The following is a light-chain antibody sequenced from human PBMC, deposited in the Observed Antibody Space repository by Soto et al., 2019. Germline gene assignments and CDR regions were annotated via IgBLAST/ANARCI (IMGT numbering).Light chain of an antibody. CDR1: SSDVGSYNL. J-gene: IGLJ2*01. Sequence: QSALTQPASVSGSPGQSITISCTGTSSDVGSYNLVSWYQQHPGKAPKLMIYEGSKRPSGVSNRFSGSKSGNTASLTISGLQAEDEADYYCCSYAGILVFGRGTKLTVL. CDR2: EGS. V-gene: IGLV2-23*01. CDR3: CSYAGILV.